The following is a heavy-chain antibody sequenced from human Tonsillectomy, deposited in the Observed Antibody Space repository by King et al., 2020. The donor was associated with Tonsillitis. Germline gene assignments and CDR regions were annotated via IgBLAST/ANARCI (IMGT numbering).Heavy chain of an antibody. D-gene: IGHD2-15*01. CDR1: GFTFSSYG. Sequence: VQLVESGGGVVQPGRSLRLSCAASGFTFSSYGMHWVRQAPGKGLEWVAVISYEGSNKYYADSVKGRFTISRDNSKNTLYLQMNSLRAEDTAVYYCAKDRGYCSGGSCLRLDYWGQGTLVTVSS. V-gene: IGHV3-30*18. J-gene: IGHJ4*02. CDR2: ISYEGSNK. CDR3: AKDRGYCSGGSCLRLDY.